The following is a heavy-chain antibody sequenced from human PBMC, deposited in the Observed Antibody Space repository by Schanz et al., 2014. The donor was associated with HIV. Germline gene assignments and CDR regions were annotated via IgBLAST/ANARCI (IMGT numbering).Heavy chain of an antibody. V-gene: IGHV3-21*04. Sequence: EVQLLESGGGLVQPGGSLRLSCAASGFTFSTYSMNWVRQAPGKGLEWVSSISSGSSYIYYADSVKGRFTISRDNAKNSLHLQMNSLRAEDTALYYCAKDIGRDVGYGLDVWGQGTTVTVSS. CDR2: ISSGSSYI. J-gene: IGHJ6*02. CDR1: GFTFSTYS. CDR3: AKDIGRDVGYGLDV. D-gene: IGHD1-26*01.